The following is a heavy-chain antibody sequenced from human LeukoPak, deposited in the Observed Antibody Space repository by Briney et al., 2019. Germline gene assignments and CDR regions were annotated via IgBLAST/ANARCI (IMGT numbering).Heavy chain of an antibody. D-gene: IGHD4-17*01. J-gene: IGHJ4*02. CDR3: ARDRLGGDLTGESLY. CDR2: ISAYNGNT. Sequence: ASVKVSCKASGYPFDNFGLTWVRQAPGQGLERMGWISAYNGNTHYAQKFRDRLTMTTDTSTRTAYLELRSLKSDDTAVYYCARDRLGGDLTGESLYWGQGTLVTVSS. CDR1: GYPFDNFG. V-gene: IGHV1-18*01.